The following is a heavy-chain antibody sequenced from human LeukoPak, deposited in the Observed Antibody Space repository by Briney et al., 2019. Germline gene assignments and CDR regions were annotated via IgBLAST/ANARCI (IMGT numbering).Heavy chain of an antibody. J-gene: IGHJ5*02. CDR2: IYPGDSAT. CDR1: GYSFTSYW. CDR3: ARRGYSYGYWFDP. Sequence: GESLKISSKGSGYSFTSYWIGWVRQMPGKGLEWMGIIYPGDSATRYSPSFQGQVTISADKSISTAYLQWSSLKASDTAMYYCARRGYSYGYWFDPWGQGTLVTVSS. V-gene: IGHV5-51*01. D-gene: IGHD5-18*01.